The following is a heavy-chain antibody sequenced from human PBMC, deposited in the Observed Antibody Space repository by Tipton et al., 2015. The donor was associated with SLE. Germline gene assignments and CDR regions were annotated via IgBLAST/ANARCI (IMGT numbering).Heavy chain of an antibody. D-gene: IGHD1-26*01. Sequence: SLRLSCAASGFTFSSYGMSWVRRAPGKGLEWVTVIYSGGSKYYADSVKGRFTISRDNSKNTLYLQMNSLRAEDTAVYYCAKDKFTGSYEYWGQGTPVTVSS. CDR1: GFTFSSYG. CDR2: IYSGGSK. CDR3: AKDKFTGSYEY. V-gene: IGHV3-23*03. J-gene: IGHJ4*02.